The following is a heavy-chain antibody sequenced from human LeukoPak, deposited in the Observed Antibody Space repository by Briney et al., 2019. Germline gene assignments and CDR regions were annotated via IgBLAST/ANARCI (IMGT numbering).Heavy chain of an antibody. Sequence: SSETLSLTCTVSGGSISSYYWSWIRQPAGKGLEWIGRIYTSGSTNYNPSLKSRVTMSVDTSKNQFSLKLSSVTAADTAVYYCARDGYMVRGVDDAFDIWGQGTMVTVSS. CDR1: GGSISSYY. V-gene: IGHV4-4*07. J-gene: IGHJ3*02. CDR3: ARDGYMVRGVDDAFDI. CDR2: IYTSGST. D-gene: IGHD3-10*01.